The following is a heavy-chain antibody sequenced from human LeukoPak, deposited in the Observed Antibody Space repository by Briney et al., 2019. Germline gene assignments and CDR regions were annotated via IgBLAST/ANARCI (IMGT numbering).Heavy chain of an antibody. CDR2: MNPDRGNT. CDR3: ARGGVRGYKYGLDYFNY. Sequence: ASVKVSCKASGYTFSTYDINWVRQATGQGLEWMAWMNPDRGNTGYAQKFQGRVTITRNTSISTVYMELSSLRSEDTAVYYCARGGVRGYKYGLDYFNYWGQGTLVTVSS. D-gene: IGHD3-16*01. V-gene: IGHV1-8*03. J-gene: IGHJ4*02. CDR1: GYTFSTYD.